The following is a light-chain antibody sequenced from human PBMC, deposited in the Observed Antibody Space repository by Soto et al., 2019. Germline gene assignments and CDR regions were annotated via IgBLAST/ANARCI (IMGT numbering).Light chain of an antibody. Sequence: QSALTQPASVSGSPGQSITISCTGTSNDIGAYNYVSWYHQRPGKAPKLIIYEVTRRPSGVPDRIFGSKSDTTASLTVSGLQADDEGHYYCSSFAGTNSFVFGTGTKLTVL. J-gene: IGLJ1*01. CDR1: SNDIGAYNY. CDR3: SSFAGTNSFV. CDR2: EVT. V-gene: IGLV2-8*01.